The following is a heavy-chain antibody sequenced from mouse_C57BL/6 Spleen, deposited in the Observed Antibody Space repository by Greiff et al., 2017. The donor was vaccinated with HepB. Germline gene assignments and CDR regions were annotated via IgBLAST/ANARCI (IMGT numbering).Heavy chain of an antibody. Sequence: VQLQQSGAELMKPGASVKLSCKATGYTFTGYWIEWVKQRPGHGLEWIGEILPGSGSTNYNEKFKGKATFTADTSSNTAYMQLSSLTTEDSAIYYCARGITTVVAGDWYFDVWGTGTTVTVSS. CDR2: ILPGSGST. V-gene: IGHV1-9*01. D-gene: IGHD1-1*01. CDR3: ARGITTVVAGDWYFDV. J-gene: IGHJ1*03. CDR1: GYTFTGYW.